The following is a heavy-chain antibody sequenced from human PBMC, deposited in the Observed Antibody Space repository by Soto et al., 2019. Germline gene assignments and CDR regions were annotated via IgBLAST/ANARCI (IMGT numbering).Heavy chain of an antibody. CDR1: EFTITSHW. V-gene: IGHV3-7*01. CDR3: ARGHYGMDV. J-gene: IGHJ6*02. CDR2: INQGASEK. Sequence: GGSLRLSCVASEFTITSHWLTWIRQAPGEGLEWVANINQGASEKYYMESVKGRFTISRDNAKNSVFLQMNSLRAEDTAVYYCARGHYGMDVWGQGTTVTVPS.